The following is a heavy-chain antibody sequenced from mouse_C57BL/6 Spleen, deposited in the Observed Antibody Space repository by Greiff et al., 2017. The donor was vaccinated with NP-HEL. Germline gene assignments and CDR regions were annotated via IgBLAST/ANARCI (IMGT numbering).Heavy chain of an antibody. CDR3: ARYGSSLWYFDV. CDR1: GYTFTSYW. J-gene: IGHJ1*03. V-gene: IGHV1-55*01. Sequence: QVQLQQPGAELVKPGASVKMSCKASGYTFTSYWITWVKQRPGQGLEWIGDIYPGSGSTNYNEKFKSKATLTVDTSSSTAYMQLSSLTSEDSAVYYGARYGSSLWYFDVWGTGTTVTVSS. D-gene: IGHD1-1*01. CDR2: IYPGSGST.